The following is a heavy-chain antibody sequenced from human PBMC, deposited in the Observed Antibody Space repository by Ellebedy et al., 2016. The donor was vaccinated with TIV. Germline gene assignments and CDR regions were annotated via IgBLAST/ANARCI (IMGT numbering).Heavy chain of an antibody. CDR3: ATRSMVRGVDYYYYGMDV. CDR2: INAGNGDT. D-gene: IGHD3-10*01. J-gene: IGHJ6*02. Sequence: ASVKVSCKASGYTFTSYAMHWVRQAPGQRLEWMGWINAGNGDTTYSQRFQGRVTITRDTSASTAYMELSSLRSEDTAVYYCATRSMVRGVDYYYYGMDVWGQGTTVTVSS. CDR1: GYTFTSYA. V-gene: IGHV1-3*01.